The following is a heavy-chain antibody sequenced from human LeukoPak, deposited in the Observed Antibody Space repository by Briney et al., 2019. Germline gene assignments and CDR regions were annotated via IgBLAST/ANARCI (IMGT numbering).Heavy chain of an antibody. CDR1: GFTFSNYA. D-gene: IGHD2-2*01. V-gene: IGHV3-23*01. CDR3: TKGRGGTTSCYDY. J-gene: IGHJ4*02. Sequence: GGSLRLSCAASGFTFSNYAMGWVRQAPGKGLEWVSVISGSGDNTYYADSVKGRFTISRDNSKNMLYLQMNSLRAEDTAVYYCTKGRGGTTSCYDYWGQGTLVTVSS. CDR2: ISGSGDNT.